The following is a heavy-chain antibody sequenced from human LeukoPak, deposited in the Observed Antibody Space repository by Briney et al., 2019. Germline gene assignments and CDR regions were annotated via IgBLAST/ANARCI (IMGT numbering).Heavy chain of an antibody. D-gene: IGHD3-9*01. Sequence: PGGALRLSSAASGFTFSSYDMTWVRQAPGRGLEWVSAIRPSGDNTCYGDSVKGRFTISRDNSKNKVYRQMNNRRAEDTAVYYCARVHNHDILTGYYTPSPYFDYWGQGTLVTVSS. CDR3: ARVHNHDILTGYYTPSPYFDY. J-gene: IGHJ4*02. V-gene: IGHV3-23*01. CDR1: GFTFSSYD. CDR2: IRPSGDNT.